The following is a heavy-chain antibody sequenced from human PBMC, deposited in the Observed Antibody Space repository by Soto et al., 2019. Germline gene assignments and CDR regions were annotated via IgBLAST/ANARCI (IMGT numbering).Heavy chain of an antibody. CDR1: GLTVSGNY. Sequence: EVQLVETGGGLIQPGGSLRLSCAASGLTVSGNYMSWVRQAPGKGLEWVSVIYSGGTTYYADSVKGRFTISSDNSKNTVYLQMNSLRAEDPAVYYCARGDYYFDYWGQGTLVTVSS. CDR3: ARGDYYFDY. J-gene: IGHJ4*02. CDR2: IYSGGTT. D-gene: IGHD3-16*01. V-gene: IGHV3-53*02.